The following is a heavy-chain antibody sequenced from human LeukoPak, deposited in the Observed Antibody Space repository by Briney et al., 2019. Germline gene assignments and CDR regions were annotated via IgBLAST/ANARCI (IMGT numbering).Heavy chain of an antibody. CDR3: ATYRQVLLPFES. CDR1: GFTFSSYA. V-gene: IGHV3-23*01. J-gene: IGHJ4*02. D-gene: IGHD5-18*01. CDR2: ISGSGGST. Sequence: GGSLRLSCAASGFTFSSYAMSWVRQAPGKGLEWVSAISGSGGSTYYADSVRGRFTISRDNSKSILSLQMNSLRAEDTAIYYCATYRQVLLPFESWGQGTLVTVSS.